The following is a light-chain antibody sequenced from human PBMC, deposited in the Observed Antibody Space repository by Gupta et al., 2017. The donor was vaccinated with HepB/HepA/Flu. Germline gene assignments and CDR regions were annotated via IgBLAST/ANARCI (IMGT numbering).Light chain of an antibody. CDR1: SSNIGDNY. CDR3: AAWDDSLSAL. J-gene: IGLJ2*01. V-gene: IGLV1-47*01. Sequence: VLTQPPSASGTPGQRVFISCSGSSSNIGDNYVYWYQQFPGTAPKLLIYRNNLRPSGVPDRFSGSKSGTSASLAISGLRSEDEADYYCAAWDDSLSALFGGGTKLTVL. CDR2: RNN.